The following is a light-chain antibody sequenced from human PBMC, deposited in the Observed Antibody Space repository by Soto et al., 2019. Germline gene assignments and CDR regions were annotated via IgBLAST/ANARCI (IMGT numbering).Light chain of an antibody. CDR3: SSYTSSTTRVV. CDR2: DVS. Sequence: QSALTQPASVSGSPGQSISISCTGTSSDVGGYNYVSWYQQHPGKAPKLMIYDVSNRPSGVSDRFSGSKSGNTASLTISGLLAEDEADYYCSSYTSSTTRVVFGEGTKLTVL. CDR1: SSDVGGYNY. J-gene: IGLJ2*01. V-gene: IGLV2-14*01.